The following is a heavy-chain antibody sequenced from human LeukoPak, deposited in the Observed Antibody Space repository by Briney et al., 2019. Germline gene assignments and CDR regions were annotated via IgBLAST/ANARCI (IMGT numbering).Heavy chain of an antibody. CDR1: GFTVSGTY. J-gene: IGHJ3*02. CDR2: IKQDGSEK. CDR3: ARGYTSPWDRAFDI. V-gene: IGHV3-7*01. Sequence: GGSLRLSCAASGFTVSGTYMSWVRQAPGKGLEWVANIKQDGSEKYYVDSVKGRFTISRDNAKNSLYLQLNSLRAEDTAVYYCARGYTSPWDRAFDIWAQGTMVTVSS. D-gene: IGHD6-19*01.